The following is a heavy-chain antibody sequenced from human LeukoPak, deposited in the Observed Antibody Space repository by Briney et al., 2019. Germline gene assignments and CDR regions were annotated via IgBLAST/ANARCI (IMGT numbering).Heavy chain of an antibody. Sequence: ASVKVSCKASGYTFTRYYMHWVRQAPGQGLEWMGWINPNSGGTNYAQKFQGRVTMTRDTSISTAYMELSRLRSDDTAVYYCARTKGDSSSAPLDYWGQGTLVTVSS. J-gene: IGHJ4*02. CDR3: ARTKGDSSSAPLDY. V-gene: IGHV1-2*02. CDR2: INPNSGGT. CDR1: GYTFTRYY. D-gene: IGHD6-13*01.